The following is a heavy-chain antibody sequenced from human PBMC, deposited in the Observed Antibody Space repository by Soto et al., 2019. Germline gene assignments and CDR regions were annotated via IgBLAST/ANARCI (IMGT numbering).Heavy chain of an antibody. D-gene: IGHD1-26*01. Sequence: SWIRQAPGKGLEWVSHISSSGSTIYYAHSVKGRFTISRDNAKNSLYLQMNSLRAEDTAVHYCARAGISGSFYAFDIWGRGTMVTVSS. J-gene: IGHJ3*02. CDR3: ARAGISGSFYAFDI. V-gene: IGHV3-11*04. CDR2: ISSSGSTI.